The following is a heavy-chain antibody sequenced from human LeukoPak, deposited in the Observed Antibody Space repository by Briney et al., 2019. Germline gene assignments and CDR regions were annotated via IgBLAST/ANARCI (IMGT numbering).Heavy chain of an antibody. CDR1: GGSFSGYY. Sequence: SETLFLTCAVYGGSFSGYYWSWIRQPPGKGLEWIGEINHSGSTNYNPSLKSRVTISVDTSKNQFSLKLSSVTAADTAVYYCASAYCTNGVCSMPSDYWGQGTLVTVSS. V-gene: IGHV4-34*01. D-gene: IGHD2-8*01. CDR2: INHSGST. J-gene: IGHJ4*02. CDR3: ASAYCTNGVCSMPSDY.